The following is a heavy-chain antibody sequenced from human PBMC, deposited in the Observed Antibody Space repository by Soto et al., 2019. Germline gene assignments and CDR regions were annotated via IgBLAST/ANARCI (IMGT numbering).Heavy chain of an antibody. CDR1: GYTFTSYY. D-gene: IGHD2-2*01. Sequence: ASVKVSCKASGYTFTSYYMHWVRQAPGQGLEWMGIINANNGNTSYAQKFQGRVTMTRDTSTSTAYMELRSLRSDDTAVYYCARGLRVVPAAIVDYWGQGTLVTISS. CDR3: ARGLRVVPAAIVDY. V-gene: IGHV1-46*01. J-gene: IGHJ4*02. CDR2: INANNGNT.